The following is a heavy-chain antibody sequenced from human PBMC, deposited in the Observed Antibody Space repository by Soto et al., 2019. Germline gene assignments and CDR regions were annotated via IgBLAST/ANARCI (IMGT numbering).Heavy chain of an antibody. CDR2: IIPIFGTA. CDR3: ARGSPIAVAGQYYFDY. CDR1: GVTFSSYA. Sequence: GASVKVSCNASGVTFSSYAISWVRQAPGQGLEWMGGIIPIFGTANYAQKVQGRVTITADKSTSTAYMELSSLSSEDTAVYYCARGSPIAVAGQYYFDYWGQGTLVTVSS. V-gene: IGHV1-69*06. D-gene: IGHD6-19*01. J-gene: IGHJ4*02.